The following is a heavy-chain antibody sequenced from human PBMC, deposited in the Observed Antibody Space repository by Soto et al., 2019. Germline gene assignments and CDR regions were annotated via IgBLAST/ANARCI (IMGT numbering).Heavy chain of an antibody. J-gene: IGHJ4*02. CDR1: GGSITSDYSC. V-gene: IGHV4-30-4*01. CDR3: ARGPSGDKVHN. Sequence: SETLSLTCTVSGGSITSDYSCWSWIRQPPGEGLEWIGHIFDSGTTYTNPSLRRQVAISLDTSKNHFSLTLSSVTAADTAVYYCARGPSGDKVHNWGQGALVTVSS. D-gene: IGHD7-27*01. CDR2: IFDSGTT.